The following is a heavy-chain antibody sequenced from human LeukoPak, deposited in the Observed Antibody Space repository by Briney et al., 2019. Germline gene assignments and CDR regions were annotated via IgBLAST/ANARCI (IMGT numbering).Heavy chain of an antibody. J-gene: IGHJ3*02. Sequence: PGGSLRLSCAASGFTFSSYGMHWVRQAPGKGLEWVAFIRYDGSNKYYADSVKGRLTISRDNSKNTLYLQMNSLRAEDTAVYYCARGKLTGDAFDIWGQGTMVTVSS. CDR3: ARGKLTGDAFDI. CDR1: GFTFSSYG. CDR2: IRYDGSNK. D-gene: IGHD7-27*01. V-gene: IGHV3-30*02.